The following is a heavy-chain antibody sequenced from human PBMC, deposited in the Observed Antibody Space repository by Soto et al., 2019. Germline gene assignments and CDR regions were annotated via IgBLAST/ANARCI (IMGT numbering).Heavy chain of an antibody. Sequence: PAEDMSFCKTVSGGFTSSNIYYVGRVRQHPGKGLGWIGSIYDTASTYYNPSLKIRVTISVDTSKNQSSMKLSSVTSADTAVYYCARHRLRDRRSFLAYRGQGTLVTVSS. CDR2: IYDTAST. CDR1: GGFTSSNIYY. D-gene: IGHD3-16*01. V-gene: IGHV4-39*01. J-gene: IGHJ4*01. CDR3: ARHRLRDRRSFLAY.